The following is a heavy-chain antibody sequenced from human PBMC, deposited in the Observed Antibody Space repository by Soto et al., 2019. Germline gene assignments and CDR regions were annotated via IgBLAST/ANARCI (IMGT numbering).Heavy chain of an antibody. CDR3: ARELATGSLDP. J-gene: IGHJ5*02. CDR2: IYHHGAT. CDR1: GGSINSYNW. Sequence: SETLSLTCAVSGGSINSYNWWNWVRQSPAKGLEWIGEIYHHGATNYNPSLKSRVTIFVDKSKDEFSLKLSSVTAADTATYYCARELATGSLDPWGQGAQVTVSS. D-gene: IGHD2-15*01. V-gene: IGHV4-4*02.